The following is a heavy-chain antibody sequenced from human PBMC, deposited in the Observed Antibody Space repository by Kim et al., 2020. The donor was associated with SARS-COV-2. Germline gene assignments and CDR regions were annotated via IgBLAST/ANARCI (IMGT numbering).Heavy chain of an antibody. V-gene: IGHV4-59*09. J-gene: IGHJ1*01. CDR3: AKGALDGSGYPYFQH. D-gene: IGHD3-22*01. Sequence: PSLKSRVTIPVAASKSQFSLKLSSVTAADTAVYYCAKGALDGSGYPYFQHWGQGTLVTVSS.